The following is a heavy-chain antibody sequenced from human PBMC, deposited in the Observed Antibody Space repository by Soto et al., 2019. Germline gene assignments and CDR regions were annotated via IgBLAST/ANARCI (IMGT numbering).Heavy chain of an antibody. J-gene: IGHJ4*02. CDR1: GFTFSNYD. V-gene: IGHV3-23*01. CDR2: ISGSSGTT. CDR3: AKVGGWSTLYYFDY. Sequence: PGGSLRLSCAASGFTFSNYDMSWVRQAPGKGLEWVSAISGSSGTTYYADSVKGRFTISRDNSKNTLYLQMNSLRAEDTAVYYYAKVGGWSTLYYFDYWGQGTLVTVSS. D-gene: IGHD6-19*01.